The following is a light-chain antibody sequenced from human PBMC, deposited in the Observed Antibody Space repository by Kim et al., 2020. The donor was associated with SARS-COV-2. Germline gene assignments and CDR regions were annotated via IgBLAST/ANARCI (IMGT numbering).Light chain of an antibody. CDR1: QGASPY. V-gene: IGKV3-20*01. CDR2: GAF. Sequence: SLSPGEGATRSGRAGQGASPYLAWYQQKPGRSPRLLIYGAFNRAPGIPDRFSGSESGTDFTLTISGLEPEDFAVYYCQQYHTSPYNFGPGTKLEI. J-gene: IGKJ2*01. CDR3: QQYHTSPYN.